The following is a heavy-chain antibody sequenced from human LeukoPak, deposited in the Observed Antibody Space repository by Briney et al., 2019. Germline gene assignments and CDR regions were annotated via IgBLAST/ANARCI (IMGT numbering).Heavy chain of an antibody. CDR1: GFTFSSYG. D-gene: IGHD3-10*01. V-gene: IGHV3-23*01. CDR2: ISGSGGST. J-gene: IGHJ6*03. CDR3: AKDGEITMVRGVIDYYYYMDV. Sequence: GGSLRLSCAASGFTFSSYGMSWVRQAPGKGLEWVSAISGSGGSTYYADSVKGRFTISRDNSKNALYLQMNSLRAEDTAVYYCAKDGEITMVRGVIDYYYYMDVWGKGTTVTISS.